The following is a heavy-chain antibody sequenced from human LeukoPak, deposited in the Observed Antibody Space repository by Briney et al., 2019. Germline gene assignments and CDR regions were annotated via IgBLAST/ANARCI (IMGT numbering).Heavy chain of an antibody. V-gene: IGHV4-34*01. J-gene: IGHJ4*02. Sequence: NTSETLSLTCAVYGGSFSGYYWSWIRQPPGKGLEWIGEINHSGSTNYNPSLKSRVTISVGTSKNQFSLKLSSVTAADTAVYYCARAGGSGWVFDYWGQGTLVTVSS. CDR3: ARAGGSGWVFDY. D-gene: IGHD6-19*01. CDR1: GGSFSGYY. CDR2: INHSGST.